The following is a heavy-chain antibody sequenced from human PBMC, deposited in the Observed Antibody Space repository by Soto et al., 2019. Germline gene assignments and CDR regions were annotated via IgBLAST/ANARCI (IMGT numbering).Heavy chain of an antibody. V-gene: IGHV3-9*01. CDR3: ARDPGSSWFNYFDS. J-gene: IGHJ4*02. CDR1: GFNFGNHA. CDR2: INWNGGKT. D-gene: IGHD6-19*01. Sequence: VQPVESGGGLVQPGKSLRLSCTVSGFNFGNHAMHWVRRAPEKGLEWVSSINWNGGKTGYADSVKGRFTISRDDAKNSLYLQMNSLTQEDTAFYYCARDPGSSWFNYFDSWGQGTLVSVSS.